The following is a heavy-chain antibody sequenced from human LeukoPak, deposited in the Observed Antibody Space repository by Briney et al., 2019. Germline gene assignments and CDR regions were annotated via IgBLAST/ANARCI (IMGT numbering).Heavy chain of an antibody. D-gene: IGHD2-15*01. V-gene: IGHV3-21*01. Sequence: GGSLRLSCAASGFSFSSYSMXXXRQAPGXXXXXXXXXXSSSTYIYYADSVKXRFTISRDNAKNSLYLQMNSLRAEDTAVYYCARDGCSGGTCFPWDYWGQGTLVTVSS. CDR2: XXSSSTYI. CDR3: ARDGCSGGTCFPWDY. J-gene: IGHJ4*02. CDR1: GFSFSSYS.